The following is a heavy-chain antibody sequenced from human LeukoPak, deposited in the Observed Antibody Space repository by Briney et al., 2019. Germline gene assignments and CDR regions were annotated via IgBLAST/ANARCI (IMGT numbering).Heavy chain of an antibody. V-gene: IGHV3-49*04. CDR1: GFTFGDYA. CDR2: IRSKAYGGTR. CDR3: TGGTTVTTEIDY. Sequence: GGSLRLSCTASGFTFGDYAMSWVRQAPGKGLEWVGLIRSKAYGGTREYAASVKGRFSISRDDSKSIAYLQMNSLKTEDTAVYYCTGGTTVTTEIDYWGQGTLVTVSS. J-gene: IGHJ4*02. D-gene: IGHD4-17*01.